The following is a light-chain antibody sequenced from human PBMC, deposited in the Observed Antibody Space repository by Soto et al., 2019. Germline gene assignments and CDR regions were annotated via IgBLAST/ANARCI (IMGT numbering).Light chain of an antibody. CDR3: QQYNSYHRT. CDR2: KAS. V-gene: IGKV1-5*03. J-gene: IGKJ1*01. CDR1: QSISSW. Sequence: DIQMTQSPSTLSASVGDRVTITCRASQSISSWLAWYQQKPGKAPKLLIYKASSLESGVPSRFSGSGSGTEFTLTFSSLQPDDFATYYCQQYNSYHRTFGQGTKVEIK.